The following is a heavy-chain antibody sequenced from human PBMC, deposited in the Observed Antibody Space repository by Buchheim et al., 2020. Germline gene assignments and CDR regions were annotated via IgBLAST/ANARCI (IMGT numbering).Heavy chain of an antibody. V-gene: IGHV4-34*01. D-gene: IGHD6-19*01. CDR3: ARVVGSGWKSFDY. CDR1: GGSFSGYY. J-gene: IGHJ4*02. Sequence: QVQLQQWGAGLLKPSETLSLTCAVYGGSFSGYYWSWIRQPPGKGLEWIGEINHSGSTNYNPSLKSRVTISVDTSKNQFYLKLSSVTAADTAVYYCARVVGSGWKSFDYWGQGTL. CDR2: INHSGST.